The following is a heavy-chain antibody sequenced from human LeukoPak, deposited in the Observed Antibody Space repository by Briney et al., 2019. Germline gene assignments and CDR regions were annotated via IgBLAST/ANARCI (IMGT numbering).Heavy chain of an antibody. D-gene: IGHD2-2*01. CDR1: GFTFSRYN. CDR3: ARGDCSTISCPQDWFDP. Sequence: PGGSLRLSCAASGFTFSRYNMHWVRQAPGKGLVRVSRISSDGSSTRYADSVRGRFTISRDNAKNTLYLQVNSLRAEDTAVYCRARGDCSTISCPQDWFDPWGQGTLVTVSS. J-gene: IGHJ5*02. CDR2: ISSDGSST. V-gene: IGHV3-74*01.